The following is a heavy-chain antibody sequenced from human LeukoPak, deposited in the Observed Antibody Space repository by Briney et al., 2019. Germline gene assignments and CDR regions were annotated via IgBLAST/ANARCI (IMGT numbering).Heavy chain of an antibody. CDR3: TREPVP. V-gene: IGHV4-4*07. CDR1: GGSISNYY. CDR2: IYAGGTA. Sequence: SETLSLTCTVSGGSISNYYWSWIRQPAGKGLEWIGRIYAGGTASYNPSLKSRVTMSADMSKNQLSLKLTSVTAADSAVYYCTREPVPWGQGTLVTVSS. D-gene: IGHD6-19*01. J-gene: IGHJ4*02.